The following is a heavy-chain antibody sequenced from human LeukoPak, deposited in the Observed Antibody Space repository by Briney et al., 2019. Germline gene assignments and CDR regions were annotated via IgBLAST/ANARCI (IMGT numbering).Heavy chain of an antibody. CDR1: GYTLRSYG. CDR2: INPNSGGT. D-gene: IGHD3-22*01. J-gene: IGHJ4*02. V-gene: IGHV1-2*02. Sequence: ASVKVSCKASGYTLRSYGITWVRQAPGQGLEWMGWINPNSGGTKYAQKFQGRVTMTRDTSITTAYMELSRVRSGDTAVYFCATFYYYDTRAFDYWGQGTLVTVSS. CDR3: ATFYYYDTRAFDY.